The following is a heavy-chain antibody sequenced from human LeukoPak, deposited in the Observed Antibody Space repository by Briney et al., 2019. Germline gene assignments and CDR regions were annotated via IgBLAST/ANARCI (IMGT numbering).Heavy chain of an antibody. V-gene: IGHV1-2*02. CDR2: INPDSGGT. D-gene: IGHD3-16*02. CDR1: GYTFTDYY. CDR3: ASGYDYVWGSYHSPLGY. Sequence: ASVKVSCKASGYTFTDYYMHWVRQAPGQGLEWMGWINPDSGGTNYAQKFQGRVTMTRDTSISTAYMELSSLRSDDTAVYYCASGYDYVWGSYHSPLGYWGQGTLVTVSS. J-gene: IGHJ4*02.